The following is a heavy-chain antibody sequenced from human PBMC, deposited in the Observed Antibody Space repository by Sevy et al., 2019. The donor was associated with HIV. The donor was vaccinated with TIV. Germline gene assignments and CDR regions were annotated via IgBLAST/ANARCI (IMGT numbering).Heavy chain of an antibody. CDR2: IKRDGSEK. J-gene: IGHJ6*02. CDR1: GFSFNMYW. D-gene: IGHD2-2*01. CDR3: ARDCSSTSCLWGLDV. Sequence: GESLKISCTASGFSFNMYWMSWVRQAPGQGLEWVAHIKRDGSEKYYVDSVRGRFTISRDNAKNSLYLQMNSRRAEDTAVDYCARDCSSTSCLWGLDVWGQGTTVTVSS. V-gene: IGHV3-7*03.